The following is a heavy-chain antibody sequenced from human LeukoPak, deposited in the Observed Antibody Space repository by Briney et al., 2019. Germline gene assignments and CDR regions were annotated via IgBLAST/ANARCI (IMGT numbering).Heavy chain of an antibody. J-gene: IGHJ4*02. CDR2: INHSGST. Sequence: LEWIGEINHSGSTNYNPSLKSRVTISVDTSKNQFSLKLSSVTAADTAVYYCARGFATWDYWGQGTLVTVSS. V-gene: IGHV4-34*01. CDR3: ARGFATWDY.